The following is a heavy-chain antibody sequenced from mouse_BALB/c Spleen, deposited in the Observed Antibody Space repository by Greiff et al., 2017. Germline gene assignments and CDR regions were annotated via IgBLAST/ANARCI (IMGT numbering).Heavy chain of an antibody. V-gene: IGHV2-6-7*01. J-gene: IGHJ4*01. CDR1: GFSLTGYG. CDR3: ARELTTVVATDYYAMDY. Sequence: VKLMESGPGLVAPSQSLSITCTVSGFSLTGYGVNWVRQPPGKGLEWLGMIWGDGSTDYNSALKSRLSISKDNSKSQVFLKMNSLQTDDTARYYCARELTTVVATDYYAMDYWGQGTSVTVSS. D-gene: IGHD1-1*01. CDR2: IWGDGST.